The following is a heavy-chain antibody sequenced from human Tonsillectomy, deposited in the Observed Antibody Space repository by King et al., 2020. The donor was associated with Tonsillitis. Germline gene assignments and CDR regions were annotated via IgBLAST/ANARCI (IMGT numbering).Heavy chain of an antibody. CDR1: GFTFSSYA. Sequence: VQLVESGGGLVQPGGSLRLSCAASGFTFSSYAMSWVRQAPGKGLEWVSAISGSGGSTYYADSVKGRFTISRDNSKNTLFLQMNSLRAEDTAVYYCAKSLRGYCSSTSCSYWYFDLWGRGTLVTVSS. CDR2: ISGSGGST. D-gene: IGHD2-2*01. V-gene: IGHV3-23*04. J-gene: IGHJ2*01. CDR3: AKSLRGYCSSTSCSYWYFDL.